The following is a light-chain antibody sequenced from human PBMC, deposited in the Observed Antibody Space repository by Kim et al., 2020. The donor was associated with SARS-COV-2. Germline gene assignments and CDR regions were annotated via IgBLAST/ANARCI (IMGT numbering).Light chain of an antibody. CDR2: GAS. CDR1: QSVSSN. CDR3: QQYNNWPGT. Sequence: EIVMTQSPATLSVSPGERATLSCRASQSVSSNLAWYQQKPGQAPRLLIYGASTIATGIPARFSGSGSGTEFTLTISSLQSEDFAVYYCQQYNNWPGTFGQGTKVDIK. V-gene: IGKV3-15*01. J-gene: IGKJ1*01.